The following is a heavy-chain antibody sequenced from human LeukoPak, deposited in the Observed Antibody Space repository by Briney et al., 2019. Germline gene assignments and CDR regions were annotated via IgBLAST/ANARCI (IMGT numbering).Heavy chain of an antibody. CDR1: GFTFSSYA. D-gene: IGHD3-22*01. CDR3: AKGSYYDSSGSLYFDY. V-gene: IGHV3-23*01. Sequence: SGGSLRLSCAASGFTFSSYAISWVRQAPGKGLEWVSGISGSGDNTYYADSVKGRFTISRDNSKNTLYVQVNSLGTEDTAAYYCAKGSYYDSSGSLYFDYWGQGTLVTVSS. J-gene: IGHJ4*02. CDR2: ISGSGDNT.